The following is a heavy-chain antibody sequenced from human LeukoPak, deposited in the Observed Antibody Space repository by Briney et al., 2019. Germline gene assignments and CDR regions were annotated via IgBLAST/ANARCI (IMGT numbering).Heavy chain of an antibody. D-gene: IGHD1-1*01. Sequence: PSETLSLTCTVSGGSISSSSYYWGWIRQPPGKGLEWIGRIYISGGTNYNPSLKSRLTMSVDTSKNQISLKLSSVTAADTAVYYCGRGLEDPPGWIDPWGQGTLVTVSS. CDR2: IYISGGT. J-gene: IGHJ5*02. CDR1: GGSISSSSYY. CDR3: GRGLEDPPGWIDP. V-gene: IGHV4-61*05.